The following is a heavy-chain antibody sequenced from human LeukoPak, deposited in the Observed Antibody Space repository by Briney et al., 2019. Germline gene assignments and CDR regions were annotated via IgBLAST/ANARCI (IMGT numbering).Heavy chain of an antibody. Sequence: PGGSLRLSCTASRITLRSNWMTWVRQAPGKGLEWVANIRPDGTIKHYLDSVNGRFTISRDNAKNSLYLQMDSLRGEDTAVYYCVRDTSPAESGPAYDAFDLWGQGTMVTVSS. CDR3: VRDTSPAESGPAYDAFDL. V-gene: IGHV3-7*01. J-gene: IGHJ3*01. CDR1: RITLRSNW. CDR2: IRPDGTIK. D-gene: IGHD1-26*01.